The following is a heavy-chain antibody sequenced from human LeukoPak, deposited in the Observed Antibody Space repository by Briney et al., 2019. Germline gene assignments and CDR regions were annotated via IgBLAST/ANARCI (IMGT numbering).Heavy chain of an antibody. CDR2: SKNKDYAYST. V-gene: IGHV3-72*01. J-gene: IGHJ4*02. CDR1: GFTFSDHH. D-gene: IGHD3-22*01. Sequence: GGSLRLSCAASGFTFSDHHMDWVRQAPGKGLEWIGRSKNKDYAYSTVYAASVKGRFTFSRDDPKNSLYLQMNSLTAEDTAVYYCTRIFYYGTRGYYPDFWGQGTLVTVSS. CDR3: TRIFYYGTRGYYPDF.